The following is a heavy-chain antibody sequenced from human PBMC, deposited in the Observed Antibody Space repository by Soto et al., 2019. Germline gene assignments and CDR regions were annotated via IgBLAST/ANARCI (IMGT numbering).Heavy chain of an antibody. CDR1: GGSISSGDYY. CDR2: IYYSGST. J-gene: IGHJ4*02. D-gene: IGHD3-3*01. V-gene: IGHV4-30-4*01. Sequence: QVQLQESGPGLVKPSQTLSLTCTVSGGSISSGDYYWSWIRQPPGKGLEWIGYIYYSGSTYYNPSLKSRVTISVDTSKNQFSLKLSSVTAADTAVYYCARGAYGAAVFLGPYYFDYWGQGTLVTVSS. CDR3: ARGAYGAAVFLGPYYFDY.